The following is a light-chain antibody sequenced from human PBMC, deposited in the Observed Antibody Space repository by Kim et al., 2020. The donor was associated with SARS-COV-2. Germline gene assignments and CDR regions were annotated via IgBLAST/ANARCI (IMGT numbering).Light chain of an antibody. V-gene: IGKV3-20*01. J-gene: IGKJ1*01. CDR1: QSVSSSF. Sequence: EIVLTQSPGTLSLSPGERATLSCRASQSVSSSFLAWYQQKRGQAPRLLIYSTSSRLTGIPDRFSGSGSGTDFTLTISRLEPEDFAVYYCQQYGSSWTFGQGTKVDIK. CDR3: QQYGSSWT. CDR2: STS.